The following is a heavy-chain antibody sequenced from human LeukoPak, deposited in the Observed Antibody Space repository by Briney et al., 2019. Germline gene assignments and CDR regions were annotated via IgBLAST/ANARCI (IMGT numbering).Heavy chain of an antibody. CDR1: GGSFSGYY. Sequence: PSETLSLTCAVYGGSFSGYYWSWIRQPPGKGLEWIGKINHSGSTNYNPSLKSRVTISVDTSKNQFSLKLSSVTAADTAVYYCARGKWLLPLFDYWGQGTLVTVSS. D-gene: IGHD3-22*01. V-gene: IGHV4-34*01. CDR3: ARGKWLLPLFDY. CDR2: INHSGST. J-gene: IGHJ4*02.